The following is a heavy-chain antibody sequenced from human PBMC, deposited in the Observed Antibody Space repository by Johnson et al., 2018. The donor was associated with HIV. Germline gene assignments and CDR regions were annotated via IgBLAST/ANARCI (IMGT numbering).Heavy chain of an antibody. J-gene: IGHJ3*02. CDR2: ISGSGGST. Sequence: VQLVESGGGLVQPGGSLRLSCEASGFAFSSYAMTWVRQAPGKGLEWVSSISGSGGSTYYADSVKGQFTISRGNSKNTLYLQMSSLRAEDTAIYYCAKGRYSSSWYLAGAFDIWGQGTMVTVSS. V-gene: IGHV3-23*04. CDR1: GFAFSSYA. CDR3: AKGRYSSSWYLAGAFDI. D-gene: IGHD6-13*01.